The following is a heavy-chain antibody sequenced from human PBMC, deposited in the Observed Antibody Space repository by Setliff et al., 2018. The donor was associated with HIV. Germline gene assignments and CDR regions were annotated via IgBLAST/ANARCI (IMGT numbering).Heavy chain of an antibody. CDR2: INAGNGIT. J-gene: IGHJ5*02. D-gene: IGHD1-26*01. CDR3: ARPVGAMGFDP. V-gene: IGHV1-3*01. Sequence: ASVKVSCKASGYTFSTYAIHWVRQAPGQRLEWMGWINAGNGITKYSQKLQGRVTFTRDTFASTAYMELSSLRSEDTAVYYCARPVGAMGFDPWGQGTLVTV. CDR1: GYTFSTYA.